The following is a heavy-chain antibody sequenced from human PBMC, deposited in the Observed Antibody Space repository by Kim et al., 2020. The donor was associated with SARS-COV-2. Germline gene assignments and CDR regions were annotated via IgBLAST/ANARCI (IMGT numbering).Heavy chain of an antibody. Sequence: QKVKGRVTMTRDTSINTAYMELSSLRSDDTAMYFCATVTPVVPTANYLDYWGQGTLITVSS. V-gene: IGHV1-2*02. CDR3: ATVTPVVPTANYLDY. J-gene: IGHJ4*02. D-gene: IGHD2-2*01.